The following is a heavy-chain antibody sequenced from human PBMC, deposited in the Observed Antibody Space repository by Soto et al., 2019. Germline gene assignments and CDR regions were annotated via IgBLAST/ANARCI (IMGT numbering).Heavy chain of an antibody. D-gene: IGHD2-15*01. CDR1: GYTFTSYG. CDR3: ASSTNVVGANNWFDP. J-gene: IGHJ5*02. V-gene: IGHV1-18*01. Sequence: QVQLVQSGAEVKKPGASVKVSCKASGYTFTSYGISWVRQAPGQGLEWMGWISAYNGNTNYAQKLQGRVTMTTDTSTSTAYMELRSLRSDDTAVYDCASSTNVVGANNWFDPWGQGTLVTVSS. CDR2: ISAYNGNT.